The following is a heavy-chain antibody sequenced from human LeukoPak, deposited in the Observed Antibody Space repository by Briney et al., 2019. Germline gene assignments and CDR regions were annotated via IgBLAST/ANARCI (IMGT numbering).Heavy chain of an antibody. Sequence: PGGSLRLSCAASGFTFSSYAMHWVRQAPGKGLEWVAVISYDGSNKYYADSVKGRFTISRDNSKNTLYLQMNSLRAEDTAVYYCARAYAYYYGSGSYYNSFDYWGQGTLVTVSS. CDR2: ISYDGSNK. D-gene: IGHD3-10*01. CDR1: GFTFSSYA. V-gene: IGHV3-30-3*01. CDR3: ARAYAYYYGSGSYYNSFDY. J-gene: IGHJ4*02.